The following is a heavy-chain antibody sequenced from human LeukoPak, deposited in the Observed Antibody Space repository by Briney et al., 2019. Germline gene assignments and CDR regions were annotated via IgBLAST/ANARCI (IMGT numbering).Heavy chain of an antibody. D-gene: IGHD6-13*01. J-gene: IGHJ5*02. CDR1: GGSFSGYY. V-gene: IGHV4-34*01. Sequence: SSETLSLTCAVYGGSFSGYYWSWIRQPPGKGLEWIGEINHSGSTNYNPSLKSRVTISVDTSKNQFSLKLSSVTAADTAVYYCARVDSSSWQLITNWFDPWGQGTLVTVSS. CDR3: ARVDSSSWQLITNWFDP. CDR2: INHSGST.